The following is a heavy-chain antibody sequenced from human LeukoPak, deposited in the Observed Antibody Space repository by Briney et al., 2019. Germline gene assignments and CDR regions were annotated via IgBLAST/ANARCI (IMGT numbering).Heavy chain of an antibody. CDR3: ARERVVPAAMSGVFNYYYYYGMDV. CDR1: GFTFSSYA. V-gene: IGHV3-30*04. CDR2: ILYDGSNK. Sequence: GGSLRLSCAASGFTFSSYAMHWVRQAPGKGLEWVAFILYDGSNKYYADSVKGRFTISRDNSKNTLYLQMNSLRAEDTAVYYCARERVVPAAMSGVFNYYYYYGMDVWGQGTTVTVSS. J-gene: IGHJ6*02. D-gene: IGHD2-2*01.